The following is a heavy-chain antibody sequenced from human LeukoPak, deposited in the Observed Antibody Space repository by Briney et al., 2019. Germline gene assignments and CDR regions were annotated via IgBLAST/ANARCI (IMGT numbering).Heavy chain of an antibody. CDR3: ARDPYSSSWYPGLFDY. D-gene: IGHD6-13*01. CDR1: GDSVSSNSAA. V-gene: IGHV6-1*01. J-gene: IGHJ4*02. CDR2: TYYRSKWYN. Sequence: SQTLSLTRAISGDSVSSNSAAWNWIRQSPSRGLEWLGRTYYRSKWYNDYAVSVKSRITINPDTSKNQFSLQLNSVTPEDTAVYYCARDPYSSSWYPGLFDYWGQGTLVTVSS.